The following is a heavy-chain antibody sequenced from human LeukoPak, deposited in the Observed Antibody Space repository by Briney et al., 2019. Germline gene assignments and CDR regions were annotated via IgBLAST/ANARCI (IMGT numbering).Heavy chain of an antibody. J-gene: IGHJ1*01. Sequence: PGGSLRLSCAASGFDFGAHEMDWVRQAPGQGLEWVGRIRNKAHTFSTEYAASVRGRLTVSRDDSKNSLSLQMNSLRSEDTAVYYCVRASQGYFQNWGQGTLVTVSS. V-gene: IGHV3-72*01. CDR3: VRASQGYFQN. CDR2: IRNKAHTFST. CDR1: GFDFGAHE.